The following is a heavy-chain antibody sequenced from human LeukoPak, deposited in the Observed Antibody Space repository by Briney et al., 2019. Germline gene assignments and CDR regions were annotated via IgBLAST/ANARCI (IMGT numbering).Heavy chain of an antibody. CDR1: GGTFSSYA. CDR2: IIPIFGIA. J-gene: IGHJ4*02. CDR3: ARGGGYDFYFDY. V-gene: IGHV1-69*13. D-gene: IGHD5-12*01. Sequence: ASVKVSCKASGGTFSSYAISWVRQAPGQGLEWMGGIIPIFGIANYAQKFQGRVTITADESTSTAYMELSSLRSEDTAVYYCARGGGYDFYFDYWGQGALVTVSS.